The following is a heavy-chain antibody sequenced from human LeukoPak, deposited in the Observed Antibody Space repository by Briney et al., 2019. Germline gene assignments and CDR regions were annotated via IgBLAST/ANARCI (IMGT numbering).Heavy chain of an antibody. Sequence: GGSPRLSCAASGFTFSSYAMSWVRQAPGKGLEWVSAISGSGGSTYYADSVKGRFTISRDNSKNTLYLQMNSLRAEDTAVYYCAKDIESSGCVYWGQGTLVTVSS. CDR3: AKDIESSGCVY. D-gene: IGHD6-19*01. CDR1: GFTFSSYA. J-gene: IGHJ4*02. CDR2: ISGSGGST. V-gene: IGHV3-23*01.